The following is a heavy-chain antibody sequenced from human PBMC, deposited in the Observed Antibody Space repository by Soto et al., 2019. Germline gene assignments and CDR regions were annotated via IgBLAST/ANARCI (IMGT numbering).Heavy chain of an antibody. CDR3: ATMDTPATELYFFDY. D-gene: IGHD5-18*01. CDR1: GGSISSGNYY. CDR2: ISYSGST. Sequence: KPSETLSLTCTVSGGSISSGNYYWSWIRQPPGKGLEWIGFISYSGSTYYSTSLKSRVTISVDTSKSQFSLNLSFVTAADTAVYYCATMDTPATELYFFDYWGQGSLVTVSS. J-gene: IGHJ4*02. V-gene: IGHV4-30-4*01.